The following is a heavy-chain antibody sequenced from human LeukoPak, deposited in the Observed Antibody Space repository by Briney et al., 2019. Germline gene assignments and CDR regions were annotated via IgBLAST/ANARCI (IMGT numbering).Heavy chain of an antibody. CDR1: GGSITSYY. Sequence: PSETLSLTCTVSGGSITSYYWSWIRQPPGKGLEWIGEINHSGSTNYNPSLKSRVTISVDTSKNQFSLKLSSVTAADTAVYYCARGGDSSGYYYYYYMDVWGKGTTVTVSS. J-gene: IGHJ6*03. CDR3: ARGGDSSGYYYYYYMDV. D-gene: IGHD6-25*01. V-gene: IGHV4-34*01. CDR2: INHSGST.